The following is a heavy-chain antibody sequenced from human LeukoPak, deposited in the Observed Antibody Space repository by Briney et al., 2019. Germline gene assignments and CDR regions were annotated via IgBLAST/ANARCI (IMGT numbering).Heavy chain of an antibody. D-gene: IGHD3-10*01. Sequence: ASVKVCCKASGYTFTSYAMHWVRQAPGQRLEWMRWINAGNGNTEYSQKFQGRVTITRDTSASTAYMELSSLRSEDTAVYSCAKDPITMVRGRQNWFDHWGQGTLVTVSS. CDR3: AKDPITMVRGRQNWFDH. CDR1: GYTFTSYA. V-gene: IGHV1-3*01. CDR2: INAGNGNT. J-gene: IGHJ5*02.